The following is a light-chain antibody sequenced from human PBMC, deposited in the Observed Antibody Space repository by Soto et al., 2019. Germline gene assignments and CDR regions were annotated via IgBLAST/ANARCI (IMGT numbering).Light chain of an antibody. V-gene: IGLV1-44*01. J-gene: IGLJ2*01. CDR1: SSNIGSNA. CDR3: AAWDDTLNGVV. Sequence: QSVLTQPPSASGTPGQRVTISCSGSSSNIGSNAVNWYQQLPGTAPKLLICANNQRPSGVPDRFSGSNSGTSASLAISGLQSEDEADYYCAAWDDTLNGVVFGGGTKLTVL. CDR2: ANN.